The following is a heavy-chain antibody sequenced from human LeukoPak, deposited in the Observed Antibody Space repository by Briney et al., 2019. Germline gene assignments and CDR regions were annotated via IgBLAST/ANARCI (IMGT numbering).Heavy chain of an antibody. CDR3: ARDLRGLLNYYYYYYMGV. V-gene: IGHV1-18*01. D-gene: IGHD3-16*01. Sequence: ASVKVSCKASGDTFDSNGITWVRQAPGQGLEWMGRISAYNGNTNYAQKFQGRVTMTTDTSTSTAYMELRSLRSDDTAVYYCARDLRGLLNYYYYYYMGVWDKGTTVTVSS. CDR2: ISAYNGNT. J-gene: IGHJ6*03. CDR1: GDTFDSNG.